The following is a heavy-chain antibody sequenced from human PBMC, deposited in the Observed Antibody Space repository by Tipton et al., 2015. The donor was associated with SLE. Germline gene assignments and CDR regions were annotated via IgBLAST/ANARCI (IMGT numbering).Heavy chain of an antibody. D-gene: IGHD3-10*01. CDR3: ARAGPLLWVPYFDY. V-gene: IGHV3-74*01. Sequence: GSLRLSCAASGFTFSSYWMHWVRHAPGKGLVWVSGINRDGSSTSYADSVKGRFTISRDNAKNTLYLQMNSLRAEDTAVYYCARAGPLLWVPYFDYWGQGTLVTVSS. J-gene: IGHJ4*02. CDR2: INRDGSST. CDR1: GFTFSSYW.